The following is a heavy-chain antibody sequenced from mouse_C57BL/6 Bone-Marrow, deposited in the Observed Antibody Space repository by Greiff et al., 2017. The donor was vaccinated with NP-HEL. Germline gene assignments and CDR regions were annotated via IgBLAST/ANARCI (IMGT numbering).Heavy chain of an antibody. D-gene: IGHD1-1*01. CDR2: IDPENGDT. V-gene: IGHV14-4*01. Sequence: VQLQQSGAELVRPGASVKLSCTASGFNIKDDYMHWVKQRPEQGLEWIGWIDPENGDTEYASKFQGKATITADTSSNTAYLQLSSLTSEDTAVYDCTAAYYGSSPYYLDYWGQGTTLTVSS. CDR3: TAAYYGSSPYYLDY. CDR1: GFNIKDDY. J-gene: IGHJ2*01.